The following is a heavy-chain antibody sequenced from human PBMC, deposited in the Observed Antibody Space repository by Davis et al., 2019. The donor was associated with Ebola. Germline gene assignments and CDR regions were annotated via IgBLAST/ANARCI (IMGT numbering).Heavy chain of an antibody. J-gene: IGHJ4*02. V-gene: IGHV3-11*04. CDR3: ARDHRKIWRDFDY. Sequence: GGSLRLSCAASGFTFSDYYMSWIRQAPGKGLEWVSYISSSGSTIYYADSVKGRFTISRDNAKNSLYLQMNSLRAEDTAVYYCARDHRKIWRDFDYWGQGTLVTVSS. CDR1: GFTFSDYY. D-gene: IGHD5-24*01. CDR2: ISSSGSTI.